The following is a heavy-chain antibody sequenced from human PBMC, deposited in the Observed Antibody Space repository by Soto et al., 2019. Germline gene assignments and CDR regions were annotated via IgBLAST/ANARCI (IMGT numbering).Heavy chain of an antibody. CDR3: AREGLSTGWFDP. CDR2: IYYSGST. J-gene: IGHJ5*02. D-gene: IGHD2-8*02. V-gene: IGHV4-30-4*01. Sequence: SETLSLTCTVSGDSISSGDYYWSWIRQPPGKGLEWIGLIYYSGSTHYNPSLKSRLIISVNTSKNQFSLKLSSVTAADTAVYYCAREGLSTGWFDPWGQGTLVTVSS. CDR1: GDSISSGDYY.